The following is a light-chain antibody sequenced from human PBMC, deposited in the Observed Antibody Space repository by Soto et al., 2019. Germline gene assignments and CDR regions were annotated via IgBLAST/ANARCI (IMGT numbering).Light chain of an antibody. J-gene: IGLJ3*02. CDR3: QVWDSSSDHRV. CDR2: YDS. Sequence: SSELTQPPSVSVAPGKTANITCGGNNIETKSVHWYQQRPGQAPVLVLYYDSDRPSGIPERFSGSNSGNTATLTISRVEAGDEADYYCQVWDSSSDHRVFGGGTKLTVL. V-gene: IGLV3-21*04. CDR1: NIETKS.